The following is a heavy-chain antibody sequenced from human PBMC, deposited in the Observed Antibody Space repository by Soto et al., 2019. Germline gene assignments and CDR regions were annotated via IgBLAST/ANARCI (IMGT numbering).Heavy chain of an antibody. J-gene: IGHJ4*02. D-gene: IGHD2-15*01. CDR1: GDPVCIYV. CDR2: IKEDGSEK. Sequence: GWSLGLSSAASGDPVCIYVMRVFRQAPGKGLEWVANIKEDGSEKYYVDSVKGRFTISRDNAKNSLYLQMNSLRAEDTAVYYCARDPRILDYWGQGALVTVSS. V-gene: IGHV3-7*01. CDR3: ARDPRILDY.